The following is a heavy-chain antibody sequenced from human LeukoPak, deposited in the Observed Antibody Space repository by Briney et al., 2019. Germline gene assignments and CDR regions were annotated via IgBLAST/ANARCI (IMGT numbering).Heavy chain of an antibody. V-gene: IGHV3-74*01. CDR2: INSDGSST. J-gene: IGHJ4*02. D-gene: IGHD5-18*01. Sequence: GGSLRLSCAASGFTFSSYGMHWVRQAPGKGLVWVSRINSDGSSTSYADSVKGRFTISGDNAKNTLYLQMNSLRAEDTAVYYCARFTAMVPFDYWGQGTLVTVSS. CDR1: GFTFSSYG. CDR3: ARFTAMVPFDY.